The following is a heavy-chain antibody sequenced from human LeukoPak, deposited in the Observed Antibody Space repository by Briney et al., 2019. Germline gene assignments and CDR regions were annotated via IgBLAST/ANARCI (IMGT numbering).Heavy chain of an antibody. V-gene: IGHV3-33*01. Sequence: GSLRLSCAASGFTFSSYGMHWVRQAPGKGLEWVAVIWYDGSNKYYADSVKGRFTISRDNSKNTLYLQMNSLRAEDTAVYYCAREGYDLWSGLGTLYHYYYHYYMDVWGKGTTVTVSS. J-gene: IGHJ6*03. CDR1: GFTFSSYG. CDR3: AREGYDLWSGLGTLYHYYYHYYMDV. CDR2: IWYDGSNK. D-gene: IGHD3-3*01.